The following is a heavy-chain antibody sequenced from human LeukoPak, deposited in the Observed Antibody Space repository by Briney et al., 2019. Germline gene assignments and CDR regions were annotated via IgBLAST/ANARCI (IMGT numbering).Heavy chain of an antibody. D-gene: IGHD5-18*01. CDR2: IYYSGST. CDR1: GGSISSYY. V-gene: IGHV4-59*08. J-gene: IGHJ3*02. CDR3: ARQCGYRPRLYAFDI. Sequence: KASETLSLTCTVSGGSISSYYWSWIRQPPGKGLEWIGNIYYSGSTNYNPSLKSRVTISVDTSKNQFSLKLGSVTAADTAVYYCARQCGYRPRLYAFDIWGQGTMVTVS.